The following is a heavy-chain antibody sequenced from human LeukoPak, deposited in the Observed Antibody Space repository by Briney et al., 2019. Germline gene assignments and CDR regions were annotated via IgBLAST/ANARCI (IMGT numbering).Heavy chain of an antibody. D-gene: IGHD6-19*01. CDR2: MNHSGST. J-gene: IGHJ4*02. Sequence: SETLSLTCAVYGGSFSGYYWSWIRQPPGKGLEWIGEMNHSGSTNYNPSLKSRVTISADTSKKQFSLKLSSVTAADTAVYFCARAQGRLVPPAYWGQETLVTVSS. V-gene: IGHV4-34*01. CDR1: GGSFSGYY. CDR3: ARAQGRLVPPAY.